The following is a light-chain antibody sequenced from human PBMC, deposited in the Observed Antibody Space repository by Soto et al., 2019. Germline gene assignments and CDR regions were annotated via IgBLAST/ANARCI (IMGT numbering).Light chain of an antibody. V-gene: IGKV1-33*01. CDR3: QQYDTLPMYT. CDR2: DAS. Sequence: DIQMTQSPSSLSASVGDRVTITCQASQDISNYLNWYQQKPGKAPKLLIYDASNLEKGVPSRFSGSRSGTDFTFTISSLQPEDIATYYCQQYDTLPMYTFGQGTRLEIK. CDR1: QDISNY. J-gene: IGKJ2*01.